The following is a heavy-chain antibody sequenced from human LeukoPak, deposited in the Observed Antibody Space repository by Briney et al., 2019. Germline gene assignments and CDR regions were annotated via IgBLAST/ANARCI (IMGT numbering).Heavy chain of an antibody. CDR2: MRSYNGNT. D-gene: IGHD6-19*01. J-gene: IGHJ3*02. Sequence: ASVKASCKASGYTFTRYGMGGVRQAPGQGLERMGWMRSYNGNTTYAQKLQRRVTMTTDTSPSTAYMELRSLRSDDTAVYYCARGYSSGWYEYSDAFDIWGQGTMVTVSS. CDR1: GYTFTRYG. V-gene: IGHV1-18*01. CDR3: ARGYSSGWYEYSDAFDI.